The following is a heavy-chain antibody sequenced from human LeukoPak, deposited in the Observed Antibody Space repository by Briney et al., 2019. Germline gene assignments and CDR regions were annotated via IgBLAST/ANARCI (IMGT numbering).Heavy chain of an antibody. CDR2: ISGSGGST. D-gene: IGHD4-17*01. J-gene: IGHJ6*03. V-gene: IGHV3-23*01. CDR3: AKVVYGEPYYYYYYMDV. CDR1: GFTFSSYA. Sequence: PGGSLRLSCAASGFTFSSYAMSWVRQAPGKGLEWVSAISGSGGSTYYADSVKGRFTISRDNSKNTLYLQMNSLRAEDPAVYYCAKVVYGEPYYYYYYMDVWGKGTTVTVSS.